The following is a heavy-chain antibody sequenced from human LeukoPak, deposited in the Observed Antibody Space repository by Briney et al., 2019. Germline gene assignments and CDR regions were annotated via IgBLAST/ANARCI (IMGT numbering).Heavy chain of an antibody. V-gene: IGHV3-33*01. CDR2: IWYDGSNK. Sequence: GRSLRLSCAASGFTFSSYGMHWVRQAPGKGLEWVAVIWYDGSNKFYADSVKGRFTISRDDSKNTLYLQMISLRAEDTAFYYCARDYYGDGLDYWGQGTLVTVSS. CDR3: ARDYYGDGLDY. CDR1: GFTFSSYG. D-gene: IGHD4-17*01. J-gene: IGHJ4*02.